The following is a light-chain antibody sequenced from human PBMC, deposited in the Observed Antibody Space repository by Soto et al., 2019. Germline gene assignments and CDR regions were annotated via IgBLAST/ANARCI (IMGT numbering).Light chain of an antibody. CDR1: QSVSRY. CDR3: QQRSNWPPIT. J-gene: IGKJ5*01. Sequence: IVLIQSPSTLSLSPGERATLSCRASQSVSRYLAWYQQKPGQAPRLLIYDASNRATGIPARFSGSGSGTDFTLTISSLEPEDFAVYYCQQRSNWPPITFGQGTRLEIK. CDR2: DAS. V-gene: IGKV3-11*01.